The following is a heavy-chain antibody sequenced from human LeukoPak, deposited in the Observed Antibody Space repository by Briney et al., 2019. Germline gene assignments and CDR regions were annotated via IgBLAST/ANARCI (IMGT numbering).Heavy chain of an antibody. D-gene: IGHD3-3*01. CDR1: GGSFSGYY. J-gene: IGHJ3*02. V-gene: IGHV4-34*01. Sequence: PSETLSLTCAVYGGSFSGYYSSWIRQPPGKGLEWIGEINHSGSTNYNPSLKSRVTISVDTSKNQFSLKLSSVTAADTAVYYCARGAEYITIFGVDPEGHDAFDIWGQGTMVTVSS. CDR2: INHSGST. CDR3: ARGAEYITIFGVDPEGHDAFDI.